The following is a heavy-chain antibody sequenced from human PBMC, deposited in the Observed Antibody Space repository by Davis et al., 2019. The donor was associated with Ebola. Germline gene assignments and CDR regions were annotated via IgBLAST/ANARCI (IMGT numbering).Heavy chain of an antibody. D-gene: IGHD5-18*01. Sequence: VPRKPSRYTFNSPGRIRVRHPPEQQLEWLGWISAYNGNTNYAQKLQGRVTMTTDTSTSTAYMELRSLRSDDTAVYYCARDRGWIQLSGLFDYWGQGTLVTVSS. V-gene: IGHV1-18*04. CDR2: ISAYNGNT. J-gene: IGHJ4*02. CDR3: ARDRGWIQLSGLFDY. CDR1: RYTFNSPG.